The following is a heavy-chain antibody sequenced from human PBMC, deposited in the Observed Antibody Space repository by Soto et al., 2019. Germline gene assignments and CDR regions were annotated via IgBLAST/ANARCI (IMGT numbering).Heavy chain of an antibody. J-gene: IGHJ4*02. CDR3: ARLVYDTRLNYMYFDF. Sequence: SETLSLTCAVSGVSISSGNWWTWVRQSPQRGLEYIGEIFHDGTAYYYPSFERRVAISVDTSKNQFSLKLTSVTAADTAIYFCARLVYDTRLNYMYFDFWGQGTLVTVSS. CDR2: IFHDGTA. CDR1: GVSISSGNW. V-gene: IGHV4-4*02. D-gene: IGHD3-10*01.